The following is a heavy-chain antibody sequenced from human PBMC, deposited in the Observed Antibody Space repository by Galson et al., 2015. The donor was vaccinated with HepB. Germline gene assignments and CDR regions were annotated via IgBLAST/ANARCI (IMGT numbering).Heavy chain of an antibody. CDR2: ISWNSGSI. Sequence: SLRLSCAASGFPFDDYAMHWVRQAPGKGLEWVSRISWNSGSIDYAGSVKGRFTISRDNAKNTMSLQMNSLRVEDMGVYYCVRDSGTYPGYYDFWGQGTLVTVSS. CDR1: GFPFDDYA. J-gene: IGHJ4*02. CDR3: VRDSGTYPGYYDF. V-gene: IGHV3-9*03. D-gene: IGHD1-26*01.